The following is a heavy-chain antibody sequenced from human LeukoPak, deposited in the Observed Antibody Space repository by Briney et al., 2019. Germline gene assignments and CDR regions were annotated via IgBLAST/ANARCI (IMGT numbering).Heavy chain of an antibody. CDR1: GFTFSSYG. CDR2: IKGDGSEK. CDR3: ARRGAYGDYYYYYYMDV. J-gene: IGHJ6*03. Sequence: GGSLRLSCAASGFTFSSYGMSWVRQAPGKGLEWVANIKGDGSEKYYVDSVKGRFSISRDNAKNFLYLQVNSLRADDTAVYYCARRGAYGDYYYYYYMDVWGKGTTVTISS. D-gene: IGHD4-17*01. V-gene: IGHV3-7*03.